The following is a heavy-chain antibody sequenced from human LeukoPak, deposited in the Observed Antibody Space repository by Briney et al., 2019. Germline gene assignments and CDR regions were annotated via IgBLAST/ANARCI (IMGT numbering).Heavy chain of an antibody. CDR2: IIPILGIA. J-gene: IGHJ4*02. CDR1: GGTFSSYA. Sequence: ASVKVSCKASGGTFSSYAISWVRQAPGQGLEWMGRIIPILGIANYAQKFQGRVTITADKSTSTAYMELSSLRSEDTAVYYCASIAVAGQTFDYWGQGTLVTVSS. CDR3: ASIAVAGQTFDY. D-gene: IGHD6-19*01. V-gene: IGHV1-69*04.